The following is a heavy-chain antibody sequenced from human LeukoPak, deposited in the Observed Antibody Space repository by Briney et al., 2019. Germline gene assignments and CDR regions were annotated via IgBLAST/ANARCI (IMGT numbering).Heavy chain of an antibody. CDR3: ARDLGDGYNFVYY. CDR1: GYTFDRYG. V-gene: IGHV1-18*01. CDR2: ISTYSGDT. D-gene: IGHD5-24*01. Sequence: GASVKISCKGSGYTFDRYGVTWVRQAPGQGLGWMGWISTYSGDTIYAQKIQGRVTMTADTSTNTVYMDLRSLRSDDTAVYYCARDLGDGYNFVYYWGQGTLVTVSS. J-gene: IGHJ4*02.